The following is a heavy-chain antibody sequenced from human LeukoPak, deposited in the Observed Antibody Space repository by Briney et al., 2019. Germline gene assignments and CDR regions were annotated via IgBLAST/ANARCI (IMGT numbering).Heavy chain of an antibody. CDR2: FDPEDGET. J-gene: IGHJ4*02. D-gene: IGHD6-19*01. CDR1: GYTLTELS. Sequence: ASVKVSCKVSGYTLTELSMHWVRQAPGKGLEWMGGFDPEDGETIYAQKFQGRVTMTEDTSTDTAYMELSSLRSEDTAVYYCVRDLGQWLEQGIFFDFWGQGTLVTVSS. CDR3: VRDLGQWLEQGIFFDF. V-gene: IGHV1-24*01.